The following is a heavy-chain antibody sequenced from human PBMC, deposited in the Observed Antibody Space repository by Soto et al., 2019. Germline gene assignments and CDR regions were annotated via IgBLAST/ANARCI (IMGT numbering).Heavy chain of an antibody. CDR1: GGSISSYY. V-gene: IGHV4-59*08. D-gene: IGHD3-10*01. J-gene: IGHJ4*02. CDR2: IYYSGST. CDR3: ARNNGGVRGVIIVDFDY. Sequence: PSETLSLTCTVSGGSISSYYWSWIRQPPGKGLEWIGYIYYSGSTNYNPSLKSRVTISVDTSKNQFSLKLSSVTAADTAVYYCARNNGGVRGVIIVDFDYWGQGTLVPVSS.